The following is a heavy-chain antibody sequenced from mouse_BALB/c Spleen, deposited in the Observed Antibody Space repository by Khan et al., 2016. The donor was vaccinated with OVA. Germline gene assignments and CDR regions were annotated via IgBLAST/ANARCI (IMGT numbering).Heavy chain of an antibody. Sequence: EVQLQESGGDLVKTGGSLKLSCAASGFTFSTYGMSWVRQTPDKKLEWVATISSGGHYTYYIDSVKGRFTISRDNAKDILYLQMTSLRSEDTAMYYCARLAYYYNSEGFAYWGQGTLGTVSA. D-gene: IGHD1-1*02. CDR1: GFTFSTYG. CDR3: ARLAYYYNSEGFAY. J-gene: IGHJ3*01. V-gene: IGHV5-6*01. CDR2: ISSGGHYT.